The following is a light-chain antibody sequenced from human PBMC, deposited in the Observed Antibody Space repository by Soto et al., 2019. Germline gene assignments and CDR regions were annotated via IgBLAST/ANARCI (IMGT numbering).Light chain of an antibody. CDR2: AAS. CDR1: QGISSW. CDR3: QQTNSLPLT. J-gene: IGKJ4*01. V-gene: IGKV1-12*01. Sequence: DIQMTQSPSSVSASVGDRVTITCRASQGISSWLGWYQQKPGKAPKLLIYAASSLQSGVPSRFSSSGSGTDFTFTISSLQPEDFATYYCQQTNSLPLTFGGGTKVEIK.